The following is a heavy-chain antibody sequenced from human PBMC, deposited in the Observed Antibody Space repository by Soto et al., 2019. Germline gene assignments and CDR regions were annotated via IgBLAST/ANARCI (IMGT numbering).Heavy chain of an antibody. J-gene: IGHJ6*03. V-gene: IGHV4-34*01. CDR2: INHSGST. Sequence: SETLSLTCAVSGGSFSGYYWSWIRQPPGKGLEWIGEINHSGSTNYNPSLKSRVTLSVDTSKNQFSLKVSSVTAADTAVYYCATTAYYCYYCMDVWGKGTTVTVSS. CDR3: ATTAYYCYYCMDV. CDR1: GGSFSGYY.